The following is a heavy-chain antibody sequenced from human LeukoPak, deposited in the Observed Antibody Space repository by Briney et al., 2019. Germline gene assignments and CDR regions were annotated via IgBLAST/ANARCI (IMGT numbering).Heavy chain of an antibody. V-gene: IGHV4-59*01. CDR3: ARAAGYDILTGASTTGMDV. J-gene: IGHJ6*02. D-gene: IGHD3-9*01. CDR1: VGPIIGYN. CDR2: IYYSGST. Sequence: SETLSLTCTAPVGPIIGYNGSWIRKPPGRGRGGIGNIYYSGSTNYNPSLKSRVTISVDTSKNQFSLKLSSVTAADTAVYYCARAAGYDILTGASTTGMDVWGQGTTVTVSS.